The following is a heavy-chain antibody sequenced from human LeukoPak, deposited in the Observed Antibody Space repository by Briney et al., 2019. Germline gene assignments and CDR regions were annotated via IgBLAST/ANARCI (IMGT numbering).Heavy chain of an antibody. CDR1: GGSISSGGYS. V-gene: IGHV4-30-2*01. J-gene: IGHJ4*02. D-gene: IGHD6-13*01. CDR3: ARQSLLIAATGYYFDY. Sequence: PSQTLSLTCAVSGGSISSGGYSWSWIRQPPGKGLEWIGYIYHSGSTYYNPSLKSRVTIPVDTSKNQFSLKLSSVTAADTAVYYCARQSLLIAATGYYFDYWGQGTLVTVSS. CDR2: IYHSGST.